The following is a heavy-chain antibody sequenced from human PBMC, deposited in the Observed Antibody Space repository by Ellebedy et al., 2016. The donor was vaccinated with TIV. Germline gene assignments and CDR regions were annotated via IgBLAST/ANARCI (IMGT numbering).Heavy chain of an antibody. CDR2: IIPFFGPP. J-gene: IGHJ5*02. V-gene: IGHV1-69*13. D-gene: IGHD1-1*01. CDR3: ARGHLSGVLNNWLSA. CDR1: GYTFTTAG. Sequence: SVKVSXKASGYTFTTAGITWVRQAPGQGLEWMGVIIPFFGPPNYAQKFQGRVTITADESTSTVYMQLSSLRSDDTAIYYCARGHLSGVLNNWLSAWGQGTLVTVSS.